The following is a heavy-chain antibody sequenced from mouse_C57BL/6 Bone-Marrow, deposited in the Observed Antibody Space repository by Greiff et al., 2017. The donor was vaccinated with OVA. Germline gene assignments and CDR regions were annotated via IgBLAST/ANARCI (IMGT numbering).Heavy chain of an antibody. V-gene: IGHV5-6*01. CDR2: ISSGGSYT. J-gene: IGHJ2*01. CDR1: GFTFSSYG. Sequence: EVQGVESGGDLVKPGGSLKLSCAASGFTFSSYGMSWVRQTPDKRLEWVATISSGGSYTYYPDSVKGRFTISRDNAKNTLYLQMSSLKFEDTAMYYCARHGDYWGQGTTLTVSS. CDR3: ARHGDY.